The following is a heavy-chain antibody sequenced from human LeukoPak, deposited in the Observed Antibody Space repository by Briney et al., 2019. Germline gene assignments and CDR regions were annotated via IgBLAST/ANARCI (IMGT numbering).Heavy chain of an antibody. CDR3: ARDGGYCSSTSCYRRPLDY. CDR1: GFTFSSYA. Sequence: GGSLRLSCAASGFTFSSYAMHWVRQAPGKGLEYVSAISSNGGSTYYANSVKGRFTISRDKSKNTLYLQMGSLRAEDMAVYYCARDGGYCSSTSCYRRPLDYWGQGTLVTVSS. J-gene: IGHJ4*02. CDR2: ISSNGGST. V-gene: IGHV3-64*01. D-gene: IGHD2-2*03.